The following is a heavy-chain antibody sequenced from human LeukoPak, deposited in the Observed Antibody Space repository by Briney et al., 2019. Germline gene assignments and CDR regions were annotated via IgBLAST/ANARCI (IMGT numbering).Heavy chain of an antibody. V-gene: IGHV3-21*01. CDR1: GFTFSSYS. D-gene: IGHD3-22*01. J-gene: IGHJ4*02. CDR3: VRDGGYDSVGLYPNFDS. Sequence: GGSLRLSCAASGFTFSSYSMHWVRQAPGKGLEWVSSISSSSSYIYFADSVRGRFTISRDNTKNSLFLQMNSLRAEDTAMYFCVRDGGYDSVGLYPNFDSWGQGTLVTVSS. CDR2: ISSSSSYI.